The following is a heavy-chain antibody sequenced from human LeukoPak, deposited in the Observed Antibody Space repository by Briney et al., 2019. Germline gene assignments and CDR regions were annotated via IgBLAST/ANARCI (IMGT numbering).Heavy chain of an antibody. CDR3: ATLKGYYFDF. Sequence: PGGSLRLSCAASVFTLSSYDKHWLREARGKALEWVSFIRYDGSTKSYADSVKGRFTISRDNSKNSLYLQMNSLRVEDTAVYCCATLKGYYFDFWGQGTLVTVSS. CDR1: VFTLSSYD. V-gene: IGHV3-30*02. J-gene: IGHJ4*02. CDR2: IRYDGSTK.